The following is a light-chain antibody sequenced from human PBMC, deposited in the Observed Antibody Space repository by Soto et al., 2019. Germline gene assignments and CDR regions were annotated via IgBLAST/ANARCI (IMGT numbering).Light chain of an antibody. CDR3: FSFTSHSSHYV. J-gene: IGLJ1*01. CDR2: EVT. CDR1: ISDVGGHGY. Sequence: QSALTQPASVSGSPGQSITIPCTGTISDVGGHGYVSWYQQHPGKAPRLMIYEVTYRPSGVSDRFCGSKSGNTASLSISGLQAEDEADYYCFSFTSHSSHYVFGTGTKLTVL. V-gene: IGLV2-14*01.